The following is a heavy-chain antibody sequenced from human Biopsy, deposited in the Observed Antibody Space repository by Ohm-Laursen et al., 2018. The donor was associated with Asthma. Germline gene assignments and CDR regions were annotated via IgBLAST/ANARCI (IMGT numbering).Heavy chain of an antibody. Sequence: ASVKVSCKISGYSLTDLSMHWARQAPGQGPEWMGGHDHEEGGTVNARRFQGRVTMTEDTSTDTAYMELSSLSSDDTAVYYCASDFPKDYVRYNFQFWGQGTLVTVSS. V-gene: IGHV1-24*01. CDR3: ASDFPKDYVRYNFQF. CDR2: HDHEEGGT. CDR1: GYSLTDLS. J-gene: IGHJ4*02. D-gene: IGHD4-17*01.